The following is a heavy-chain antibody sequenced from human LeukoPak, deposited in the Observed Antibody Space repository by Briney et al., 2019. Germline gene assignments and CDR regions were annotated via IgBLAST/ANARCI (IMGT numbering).Heavy chain of an antibody. D-gene: IGHD6-19*01. V-gene: IGHV3-48*04. Sequence: PGGSLRLSCAASGFTFSDYAMNWVRQAPGKGLEWVSYISTSSTTIYYADSVKGCFTISRDNARNSLYLQMNSLRAEDTAVYYCARGPYTNGHYFDYWGQGTLATVSS. CDR2: ISTSSTTI. CDR3: ARGPYTNGHYFDY. J-gene: IGHJ4*02. CDR1: GFTFSDYA.